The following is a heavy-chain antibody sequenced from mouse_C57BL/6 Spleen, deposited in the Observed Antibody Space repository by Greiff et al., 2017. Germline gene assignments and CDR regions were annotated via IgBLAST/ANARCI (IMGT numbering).Heavy chain of an antibody. CDR2: IHPNSGST. J-gene: IGHJ2*01. D-gene: IGHD3-1*01. CDR3: AGRAYFDY. V-gene: IGHV1-64*01. Sequence: QVHVKQPGAELVKPGASVKLSCKASGYTFTSYWMHWVKQRPGQGLEWIGMIHPNSGSTNYNEKFKSKATLTVDKSSSTAYMQLSSLTSEDSAVYYCAGRAYFDYWGQGTTLTVSS. CDR1: GYTFTSYW.